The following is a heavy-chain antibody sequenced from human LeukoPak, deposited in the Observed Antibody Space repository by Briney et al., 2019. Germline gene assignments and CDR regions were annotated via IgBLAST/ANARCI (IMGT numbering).Heavy chain of an antibody. V-gene: IGHV4-4*07. CDR3: ARLRGDYWYFEL. Sequence: SETLSLTCTVSGGSISSYYWSWIRQPAGKGLEWIGRIYTSGNTYYNPSLKNRITISVDTSKTQFSLKLSSVTAADTAVYSCARLRGDYWYFELWGRGTLVTVSS. CDR1: GGSISSYY. CDR2: IYTSGNT. J-gene: IGHJ2*01. D-gene: IGHD4-17*01.